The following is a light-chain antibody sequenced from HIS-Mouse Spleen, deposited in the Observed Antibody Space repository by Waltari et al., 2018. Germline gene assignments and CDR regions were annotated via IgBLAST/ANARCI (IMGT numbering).Light chain of an antibody. V-gene: IGKV3D-7*01. CDR2: GAS. CDR1: QSVSSSY. J-gene: IGKJ2*01. CDR3: QQDYNLPPYT. Sequence: EIVMTQSPATLSLSPGERATLSCRASQSVSSSYLSWYQQKPGQAPRLLIYGASTRATGIPDRFSGSGSGTDFTLTISSLQPEDFAVYYCQQDYNLPPYTFGQGTKLEIK.